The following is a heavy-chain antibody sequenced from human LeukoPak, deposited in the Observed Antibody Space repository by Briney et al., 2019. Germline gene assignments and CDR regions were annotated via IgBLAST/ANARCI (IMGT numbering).Heavy chain of an antibody. Sequence: GASVKVSCKASGYTFTSYGISWVRQAPGQGLEWMGWISAYNGNTNYAQKLQGRVTMTTDTSTSTAYMELRSLRSDDTAVYYCARERPPFYSGSWYVKRYYYGMDVWGQGTTVTVSS. CDR2: ISAYNGNT. V-gene: IGHV1-18*01. D-gene: IGHD6-13*01. J-gene: IGHJ6*02. CDR3: ARERPPFYSGSWYVKRYYYGMDV. CDR1: GYTFTSYG.